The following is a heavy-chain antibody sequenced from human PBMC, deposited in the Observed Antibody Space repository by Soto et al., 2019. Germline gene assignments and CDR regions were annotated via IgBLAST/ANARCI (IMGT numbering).Heavy chain of an antibody. V-gene: IGHV4-39*01. CDR1: GASISGSYYY. CDR2: VFYPGFT. CDR3: ATSQKGYNWNYFDN. D-gene: IGHD1-20*01. J-gene: IGHJ4*02. Sequence: SETLSLTCAVSGASISGSYYYWAWLRQSPGKGPEWIGSVFYPGFTSYNPYLESRVSVSVDTSKSQFSQKLSAVTAADTAVYYCATSQKGYNWNYFDNWGQGALVTVSS.